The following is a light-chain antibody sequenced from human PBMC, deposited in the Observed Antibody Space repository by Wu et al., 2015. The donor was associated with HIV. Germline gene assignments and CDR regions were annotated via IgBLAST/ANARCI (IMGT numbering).Light chain of an antibody. Sequence: IRITQSPSSLSASTGDRVTITCRASQGISSSLAWYQQKPGKAPKLLIYAASTLQNGVPSRFGGTGSGTDFTLTISCLQSEDFATYYCQQYSAGPTFGGGTKVETK. CDR3: QQYSAGPT. J-gene: IGKJ4*01. V-gene: IGKV1-8*01. CDR1: QGISSS. CDR2: AAS.